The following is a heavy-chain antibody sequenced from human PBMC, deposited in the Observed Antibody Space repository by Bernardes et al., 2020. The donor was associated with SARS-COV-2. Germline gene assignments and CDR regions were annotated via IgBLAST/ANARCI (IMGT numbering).Heavy chain of an antibody. CDR2: IVVGSGNT. V-gene: IGHV1-58*01. Sequence: SVKASCKASGFTFTSSAVQWVRQARGQRLEWIGWIVVGSGNTNYAQKFQERVTITRDMSTSTAYMELSSLRSEDTAVYYCAAGTFNKYDFWSGYLVGSYYYGMDVWGQGTTVTVSS. CDR3: AAGTFNKYDFWSGYLVGSYYYGMDV. CDR1: GFTFTSSA. J-gene: IGHJ6*02. D-gene: IGHD3-3*01.